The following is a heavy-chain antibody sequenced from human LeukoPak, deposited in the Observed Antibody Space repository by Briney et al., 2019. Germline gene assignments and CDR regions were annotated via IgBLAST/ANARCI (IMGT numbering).Heavy chain of an antibody. CDR3: ARDLGIADFDY. CDR1: GGSISSSSYY. Sequence: SETLSLTCTVSGGSISSSSYYWTWIRQSPGKGLEWIGYVSYEGTTNYNPSLKSRVSISGGTSKNQFFLRLNFATAADTAVYYCARDLGIADFDYWGQGTLVTVSS. CDR2: VSYEGTT. D-gene: IGHD6-13*01. J-gene: IGHJ4*02. V-gene: IGHV4-61*01.